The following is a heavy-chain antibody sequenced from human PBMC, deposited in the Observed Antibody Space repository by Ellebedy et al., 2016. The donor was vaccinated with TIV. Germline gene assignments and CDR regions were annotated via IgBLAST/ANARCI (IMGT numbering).Heavy chain of an antibody. CDR3: AKSNLEWLLVPHFAMDV. J-gene: IGHJ6*03. CDR2: ISGSGGST. Sequence: GESLKISCVASGFTFSSYAMSWVRQAPGKGLEWVSAISGSGGSTYYADSVKGRFTISRDNSKNTLYLQMNSLRAEDTAVYYCAKSNLEWLLVPHFAMDVWGKGTTVTVSS. V-gene: IGHV3-23*01. D-gene: IGHD3-3*01. CDR1: GFTFSSYA.